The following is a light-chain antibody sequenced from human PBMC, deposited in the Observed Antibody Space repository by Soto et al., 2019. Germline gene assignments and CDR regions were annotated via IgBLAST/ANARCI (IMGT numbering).Light chain of an antibody. CDR1: KSDSRY. V-gene: IGKV3-11*01. CDR2: DAS. CDR3: QQRNHWRGS. J-gene: IGKJ4*01. Sequence: EIVLRQSPATLSLSLGERDTLSCRASKSDSRYLAWYQQKPGQAPRLLIYDASNRATGIPARLSGRGFGTYFTLTIGCLLPEDFAVYYCQQRNHWRGSLGGGTRV.